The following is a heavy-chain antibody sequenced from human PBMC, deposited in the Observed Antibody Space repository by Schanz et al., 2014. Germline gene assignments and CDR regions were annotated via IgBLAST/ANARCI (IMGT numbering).Heavy chain of an antibody. V-gene: IGHV3-23*01. J-gene: IGHJ5*02. D-gene: IGHD2-15*01. Sequence: EVQLLESGGGLVQPGGSLRLSCAASGFTFSSYAMSWVRQAPGKGLEWVSAISGSGGDTYYADSVKGRFTISRDNSKNTLYLQMNSLRAGDTAVYYCARGEGGYCSGGSCYEWFDPWGQGTLVTVSS. CDR3: ARGEGGYCSGGSCYEWFDP. CDR2: ISGSGGDT. CDR1: GFTFSSYA.